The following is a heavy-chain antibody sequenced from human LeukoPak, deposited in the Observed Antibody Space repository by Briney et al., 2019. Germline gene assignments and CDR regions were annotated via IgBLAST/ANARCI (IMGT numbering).Heavy chain of an antibody. J-gene: IGHJ4*02. CDR1: GFTFSNAW. D-gene: IGHD3-10*01. CDR3: AKSYMVRGVKGGFDY. CDR2: ISGSGGST. V-gene: IGHV3-23*01. Sequence: PGGSLRLSCAASGFTFSNAWMSWVRQAPGKGLEWVSAISGSGGSTYYADSVKGRFTISRDNSKNTLYLQMNSLRAEDTAVYYCAKSYMVRGVKGGFDYWGQGTLVTVSS.